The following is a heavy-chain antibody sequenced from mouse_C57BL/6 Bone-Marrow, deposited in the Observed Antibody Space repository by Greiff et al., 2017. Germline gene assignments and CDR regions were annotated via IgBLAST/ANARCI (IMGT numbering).Heavy chain of an antibody. CDR1: GYTFTSYW. CDR2: IYPSDSET. CDR3: ASNWDESWFAY. D-gene: IGHD4-1*01. J-gene: IGHJ3*01. V-gene: IGHV1-61*01. Sequence: QVQLQQPGAELVRPGSSVKLSCKASGYTFTSYWMDWVKQRPGQGLEWIGNIYPSDSETHYNQKFKDKATLTVDKSSSTAYMQLSSLTSEDSEVYYCASNWDESWFAYWGQGTLVTVSA.